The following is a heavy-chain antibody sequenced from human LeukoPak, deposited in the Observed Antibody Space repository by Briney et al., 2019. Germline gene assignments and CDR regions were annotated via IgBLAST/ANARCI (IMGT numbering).Heavy chain of an antibody. Sequence: ASVNVSYNSSVYTLTIFDINWVPQAPGQGLEWMGSKNPNSGSTGDAQKFQGRVTITRNTSISTAYMELSGLRSEDTAVYYCARGRSTGYPYYFEYWGQGTLVTVSS. CDR2: KNPNSGST. V-gene: IGHV1-8*03. J-gene: IGHJ4*02. CDR1: VYTLTIFD. CDR3: ARGRSTGYPYYFEY. D-gene: IGHD5-12*01.